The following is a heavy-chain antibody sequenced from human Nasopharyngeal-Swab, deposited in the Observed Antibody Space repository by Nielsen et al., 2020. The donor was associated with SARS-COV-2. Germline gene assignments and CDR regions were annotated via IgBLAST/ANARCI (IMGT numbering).Heavy chain of an antibody. Sequence: SETLSLTCAVYGGSFSGYYWSWIPQPQGKGLEWIGEINHSGSTNYNPSLKSRVTISVDTSKNQFSLKLSSVTAADTAVYYCARAPGYSSSWRPNWFDPWGQGTLVTVSS. J-gene: IGHJ5*02. CDR1: GGSFSGYY. CDR2: INHSGST. V-gene: IGHV4-34*01. CDR3: ARAPGYSSSWRPNWFDP. D-gene: IGHD6-13*01.